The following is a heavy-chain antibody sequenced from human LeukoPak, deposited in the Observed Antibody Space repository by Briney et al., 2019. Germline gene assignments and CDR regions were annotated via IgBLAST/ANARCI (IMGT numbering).Heavy chain of an antibody. D-gene: IGHD2-21*02. CDR1: GFTFSSYG. V-gene: IGHV3-30*02. CDR3: ARDLRVVTAIWPQTDDY. Sequence: PGGSLRLSCAASGFTFSSYGMHWVRQAPGKGLEWVAFIRYDGSNKYYADSVKGRFTISRDNAKNSLYLQMNSLRAEDTAVYYCARDLRVVTAIWPQTDDYWGQGTLVTVSS. CDR2: IRYDGSNK. J-gene: IGHJ4*02.